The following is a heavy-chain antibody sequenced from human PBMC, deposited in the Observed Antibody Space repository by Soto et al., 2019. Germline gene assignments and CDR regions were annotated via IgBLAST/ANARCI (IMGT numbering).Heavy chain of an antibody. D-gene: IGHD3-22*01. J-gene: IGHJ4*02. CDR3: ARDIWRYHNVNSGYYYYFDY. Sequence: GGSLRLSCAASGFTFRNYWMHWVRQAPGKGLVWVSRINGDGSSTNYADSVKGRFTISRDNAKNTLYLHMNSLRAEDTAVYFCARDIWRYHNVNSGYYYYFDYWGQGTPVTVSS. CDR2: INGDGSST. CDR1: GFTFRNYW. V-gene: IGHV3-74*01.